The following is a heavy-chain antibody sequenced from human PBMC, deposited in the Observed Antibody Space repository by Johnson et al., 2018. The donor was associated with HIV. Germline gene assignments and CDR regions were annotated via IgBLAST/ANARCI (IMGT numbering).Heavy chain of an antibody. CDR3: ARDRKQWLVVGGGINDI. J-gene: IGHJ3*02. CDR2: ISYDGSNK. D-gene: IGHD6-19*01. CDR1: GFTFSSYA. V-gene: IGHV3-30*04. Sequence: QVQLVESGGGVVQPGRSLRLSCAASGFTFSSYAMHWVRQAPGKGLEWVAVISYDGSNKYYADSVKGRFTISRDNSKNTLYLQMNSLRAEDTAVYYCARDRKQWLVVGGGINDIWGQGTMVTVSS.